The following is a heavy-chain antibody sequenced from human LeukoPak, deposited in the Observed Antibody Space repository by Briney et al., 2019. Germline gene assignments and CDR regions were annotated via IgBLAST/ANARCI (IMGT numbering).Heavy chain of an antibody. V-gene: IGHV3-23*01. CDR3: AKDRAPGGTYYSWFDS. J-gene: IGHJ5*01. CDR2: ISASGGST. D-gene: IGHD1-26*01. CDR1: GFTFSSSA. Sequence: RTGGSLRLSCAASGFTFSSSAMSWVRQVPGKGLEWVSGISASGGSTSYADSVRGRFTISRDNSKNTLYVQMNSLRAEDTAVYYCAKDRAPGGTYYSWFDSWGQGTLVTVSS.